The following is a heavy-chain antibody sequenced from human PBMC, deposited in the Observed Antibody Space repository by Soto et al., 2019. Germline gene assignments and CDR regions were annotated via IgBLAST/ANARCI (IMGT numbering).Heavy chain of an antibody. J-gene: IGHJ4*02. CDR3: AKVVVGATSHSDFDS. CDR1: GYSIANGNY. Sequence: SETLSLTCDVSGYSIANGNYLGWIRQPPGKGREWMGSAACSGGTYKNPSLTSRVTVSVDTSKNQFSLKLTSVTAADTAVYYCAKVVVGATSHSDFDSWGQGTMVTVSS. CDR2: AACSGGT. D-gene: IGHD2-15*01. V-gene: IGHV4-38-2*01.